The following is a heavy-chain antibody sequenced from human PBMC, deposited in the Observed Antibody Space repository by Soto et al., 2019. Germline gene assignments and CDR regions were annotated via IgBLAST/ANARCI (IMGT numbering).Heavy chain of an antibody. CDR2: IYYSGST. CDR1: GGSISSGDYY. D-gene: IGHD6-13*01. CDR3: ARASPSSWYSGNWFDP. J-gene: IGHJ5*02. Sequence: PSETLSLTCTVSGGSISSGDYYWSWIRQPPGKGLEWIGYIYYSGSTYYNPSLKSRVTISVDTSKNQFSLKLSSVTAADTAVYYCARASPSSWYSGNWFDPWGQGTLVTVSS. V-gene: IGHV4-30-4*01.